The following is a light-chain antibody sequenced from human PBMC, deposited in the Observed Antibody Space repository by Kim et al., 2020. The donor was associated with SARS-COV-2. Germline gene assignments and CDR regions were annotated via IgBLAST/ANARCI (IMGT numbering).Light chain of an antibody. V-gene: IGKV1-33*01. Sequence: ASIGDRVSITCQASQYITKYLNWYQQKPGQAPKLLISGASILGAGVPSRFTGSGSETDFTLTITSLQPEDIATYYCQQYHILPLTFGQGTRLEIK. J-gene: IGKJ5*01. CDR1: QYITKY. CDR2: GAS. CDR3: QQYHILPLT.